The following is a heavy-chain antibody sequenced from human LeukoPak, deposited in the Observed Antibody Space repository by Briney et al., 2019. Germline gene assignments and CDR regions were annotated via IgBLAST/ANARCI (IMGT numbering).Heavy chain of an antibody. CDR3: ARGFYDYVWGSYRFGDAFDI. CDR2: INSDGSST. J-gene: IGHJ3*02. V-gene: IGHV3-74*01. Sequence: PGGSLRLSCAASGFTFSSYWMHWVRPAPGKGLVWASRINSDGSSTSYADSVKGRFTISRDNAKNTLYLQMNSLRAEDTAVYYCARGFYDYVWGSYRFGDAFDIWGQGAMVTVSS. D-gene: IGHD3-16*02. CDR1: GFTFSSYW.